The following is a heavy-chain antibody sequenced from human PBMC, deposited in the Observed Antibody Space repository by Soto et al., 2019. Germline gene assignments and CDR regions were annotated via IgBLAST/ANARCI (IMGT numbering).Heavy chain of an antibody. Sequence: ESLKISCKASGYIIKNYWIGWVRQMPGQGLEWMGIIFPDDSDTRYSPSFQGHVTISVDKSISTAYVQWSSLKASDSAIYYCFRGGVTSRTFDYWGQGTLVTVSS. V-gene: IGHV5-51*01. CDR1: GYIIKNYW. CDR3: FRGGVTSRTFDY. D-gene: IGHD3-16*01. CDR2: IFPDDSDT. J-gene: IGHJ4*02.